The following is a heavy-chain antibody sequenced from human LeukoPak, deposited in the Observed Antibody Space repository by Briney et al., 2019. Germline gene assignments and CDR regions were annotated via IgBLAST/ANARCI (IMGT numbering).Heavy chain of an antibody. V-gene: IGHV4-59*01. Sequence: SEALSLTCTVSGGSISSYYWSWIRQPPGKGLEWIGYIYYSGSNNYNPSLKSRVTISVDTSKNQFSLKLSSVTAADTAVYYCARDNDSSGYYYGNWFDPWGQGTLVTVSS. D-gene: IGHD3-22*01. CDR2: IYYSGSN. CDR3: ARDNDSSGYYYGNWFDP. J-gene: IGHJ5*02. CDR1: GGSISSYY.